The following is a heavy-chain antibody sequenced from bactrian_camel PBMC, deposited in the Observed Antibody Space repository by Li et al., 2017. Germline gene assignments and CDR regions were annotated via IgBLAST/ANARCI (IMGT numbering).Heavy chain of an antibody. CDR2: IYIGGGIT. V-gene: IGHV3S40*01. CDR1: GVPNALYC. CDR3: GGYNGNWDIVY. J-gene: IGHJ4*01. Sequence: VQLVESGGGSVLSGGSLNLSCVASGVPNALYCLGWFRQAPGKEREGVAGIYIGGGITQYADSVKGRFTISQDNAKNTVYLQMNTLTPEDTAMYYCGGYNGNWDIVYWGQGTQVTVS. D-gene: IGHD5*01.